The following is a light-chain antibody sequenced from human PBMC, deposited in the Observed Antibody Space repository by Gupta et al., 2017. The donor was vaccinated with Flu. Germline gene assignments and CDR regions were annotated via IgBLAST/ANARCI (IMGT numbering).Light chain of an antibody. CDR2: SND. V-gene: IGLV1-44*01. Sequence: QSVLTQPPSASGTPGQRVTISCSGSSSNIASNTVNWYQQLPGTAPTLLSFSNDQRPSGVPDRFSGSKSGTSASLAISGLQSEDEAGYYCATWDDSLNDYVFGTGTKVTVL. CDR3: ATWDDSLNDYV. J-gene: IGLJ1*01. CDR1: SSNIASNT.